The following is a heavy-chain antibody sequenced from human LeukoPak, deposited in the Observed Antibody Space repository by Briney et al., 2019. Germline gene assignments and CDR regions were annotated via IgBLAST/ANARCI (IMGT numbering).Heavy chain of an antibody. Sequence: TLSLTCTVSGSSLSSGSDYWSWIRQSAGKGLEWIGRIYASGSTNYNPSLKSRVTISVDTSKNQFSLRLSSVTAADTAVYYCARSGYSNFDYWGQGTLVTVSS. CDR2: IYASGST. J-gene: IGHJ4*02. CDR1: GSSLSSGSDY. CDR3: ARSGYSNFDY. D-gene: IGHD3-3*01. V-gene: IGHV4-61*02.